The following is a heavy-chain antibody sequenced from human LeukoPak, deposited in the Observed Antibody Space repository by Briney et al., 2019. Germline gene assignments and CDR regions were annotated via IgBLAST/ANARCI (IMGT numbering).Heavy chain of an antibody. CDR3: ARDHLSGSNWFDP. CDR1: GFTFSSYS. CDR2: ISSSSSYI. V-gene: IGHV3-21*01. D-gene: IGHD3-22*01. Sequence: GGSLRLSCAASGFTFSSYSMNWVRQAPGKGLEWVSSISSSSSYIYYADSVKGRFTISRDNSKNTLYLQMNSLRAEDTAVYYCARDHLSGSNWFDPWGQGTLVTVSS. J-gene: IGHJ5*02.